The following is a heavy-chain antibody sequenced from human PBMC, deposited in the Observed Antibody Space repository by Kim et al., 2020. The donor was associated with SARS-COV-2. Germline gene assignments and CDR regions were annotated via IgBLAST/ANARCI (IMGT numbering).Heavy chain of an antibody. CDR1: GGTFSSYA. CDR3: ARGSVEYCSGGSCYSDWFDP. V-gene: IGHV1-69*13. CDR2: IIPIFGTA. J-gene: IGHJ5*02. Sequence: SVKVSCKASGGTFSSYAISWVRQAPGQGLEWMGGIIPIFGTANYAQKFQGRVTITADESTSTAYMELSSLRSEDTAVYYCARGSVEYCSGGSCYSDWFDPWGQGTLVTVSS. D-gene: IGHD2-15*01.